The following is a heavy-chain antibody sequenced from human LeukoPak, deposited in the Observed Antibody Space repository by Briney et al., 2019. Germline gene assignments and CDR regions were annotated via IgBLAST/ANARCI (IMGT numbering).Heavy chain of an antibody. CDR3: ARAGWSDAFDI. V-gene: IGHV4-59*01. Sequence: SETLSLTCTVSGGSISSYYWSWIRQPPGKGLEWIGYIYYSGSTNYNPSLKSRVTISVDTSKNQFSLKLSSVTAADTAVYYCARAGWSDAFDIWGQGTMVTVSS. J-gene: IGHJ3*02. CDR2: IYYSGST. CDR1: GGSISSYY. D-gene: IGHD6-19*01.